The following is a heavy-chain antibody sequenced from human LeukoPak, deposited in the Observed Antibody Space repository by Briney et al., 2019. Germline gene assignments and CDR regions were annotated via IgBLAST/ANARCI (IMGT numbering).Heavy chain of an antibody. CDR1: GGSFSGYY. CDR2: INHSGST. D-gene: IGHD2-2*01. Sequence: PSETLSLTCAVYGGSFSGYYWSWIRQPPGKGREWIGEINHSGSTNYNPPLKSRVTISVDTSKNQFSLKLSSVTAADTAVYYCARGTVVPAARWFDPWGQGTLVTVSS. V-gene: IGHV4-34*01. CDR3: ARGTVVPAARWFDP. J-gene: IGHJ5*02.